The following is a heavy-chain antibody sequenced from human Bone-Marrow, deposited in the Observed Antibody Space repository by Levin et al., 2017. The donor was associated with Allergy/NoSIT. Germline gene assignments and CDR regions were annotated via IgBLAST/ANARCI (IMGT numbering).Heavy chain of an antibody. Sequence: HGESLKISCKASGYTFTGYYMHWVRQAPGQGLEWMGWINPNSGGTNYAQKFQGRVTMTRDTSITTAYMELSSLRSDDTAVYYCARGLRPGYSSSWFDSWGQGTLFTVSS. J-gene: IGHJ5*01. CDR1: GYTFTGYY. CDR3: ARGLRPGYSSSWFDS. V-gene: IGHV1-2*02. CDR2: INPNSGGT. D-gene: IGHD6-13*01.